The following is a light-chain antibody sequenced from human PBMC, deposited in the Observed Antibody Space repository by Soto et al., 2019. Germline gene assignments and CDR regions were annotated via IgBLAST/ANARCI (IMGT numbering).Light chain of an antibody. CDR3: QQSYSTPRT. CDR2: AAS. Sequence: DIQMTQSPSSLAASVGDIVTITFHASQGIGNYLNWYQQKPGKAPKLLIYAASSLQSGVPSRFSGSGSGTDFTLTISSLQPEDFATYYCQQSYSTPRTFGQGTKVDIK. J-gene: IGKJ1*01. CDR1: QGIGNY. V-gene: IGKV1-39*01.